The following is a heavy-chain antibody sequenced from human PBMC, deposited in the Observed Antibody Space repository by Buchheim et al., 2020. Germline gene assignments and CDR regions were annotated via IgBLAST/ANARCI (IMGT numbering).Heavy chain of an antibody. J-gene: IGHJ5*02. Sequence: QVQLQESGPGLVKPSQTLSLTCTVSGGSISSGGYYWSWIRQHPGKGLEWTGYIYYSGSTYYNPSLKSRVTISVDTSKNQFSLKLSSVTAADTAVYYCARGSLSEQGWADFWSGYYTLNWFDPWGQGTL. D-gene: IGHD3-3*01. CDR1: GGSISSGGYY. V-gene: IGHV4-31*03. CDR3: ARGSLSEQGWADFWSGYYTLNWFDP. CDR2: IYYSGST.